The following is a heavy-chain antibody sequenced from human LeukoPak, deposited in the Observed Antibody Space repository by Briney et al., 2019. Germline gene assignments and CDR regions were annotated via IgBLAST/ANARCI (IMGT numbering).Heavy chain of an antibody. CDR3: TRHAGYCSGGSCSIADY. Sequence: GGSLRRSAAASRFTCNGSAMHRVRQASGKELEGVVRIRSKANSYATAYAASVKGRFAISRDDSNNAANRQRNSLKTKDTAVYYCTRHAGYCSGGSCSIADYWGQGTLVTVSS. J-gene: IGHJ4*02. CDR2: IRSKANSYAT. D-gene: IGHD2-15*01. CDR1: RFTCNGSA. V-gene: IGHV3-73*01.